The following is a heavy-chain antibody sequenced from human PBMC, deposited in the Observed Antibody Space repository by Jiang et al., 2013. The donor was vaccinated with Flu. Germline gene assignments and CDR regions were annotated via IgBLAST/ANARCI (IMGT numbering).Heavy chain of an antibody. J-gene: IGHJ3*02. D-gene: IGHD6-19*01. CDR3: ARDRIAVALPFFQRTDRDAFDI. Sequence: LEWIGEIYHTGIIHYNPPSRVESPCQLDTSKNQFSLKLSSVTAADTAVYYCARDRIAVALPFFQRTDRDAFDIWGQGTMVTVSS. CDR2: IYHTGII. V-gene: IGHV4-4*06.